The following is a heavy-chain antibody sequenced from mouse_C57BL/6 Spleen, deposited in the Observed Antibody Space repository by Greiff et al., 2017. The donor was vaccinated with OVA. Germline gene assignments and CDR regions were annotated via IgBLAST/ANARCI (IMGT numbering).Heavy chain of an antibody. D-gene: IGHD1-1*01. CDR3: ATGSSQSYWYFDV. V-gene: IGHV1-78*01. CDR2: IYPRDGST. J-gene: IGHJ1*03. CDR1: GYTFTDHT. Sequence: LEESDAELVKPGASVKISCKVSGYTFTDHTIHWMKQRPEQGLEWIGYIYPRDGSTKYNEKFKGKATLTADKSSSTAYMQLNSLTSEDSAVYFCATGSSQSYWYFDVWGTGTTVTVSS.